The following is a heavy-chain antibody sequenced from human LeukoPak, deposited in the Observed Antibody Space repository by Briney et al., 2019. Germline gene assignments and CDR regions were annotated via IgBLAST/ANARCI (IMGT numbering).Heavy chain of an antibody. CDR3: ASGSYDSSGRPF. V-gene: IGHV4-59*01. Sequence: SETLSLTCTVSGGSISSYYWSWVRQPPGKGLEWIGYIYYSGSTNYNPSLKSRVTISVDTSKNQFSLKLSSVTAADTAVYYCASGSYDSSGRPFWGQGTLVTVSS. D-gene: IGHD3-22*01. J-gene: IGHJ4*02. CDR2: IYYSGST. CDR1: GGSISSYY.